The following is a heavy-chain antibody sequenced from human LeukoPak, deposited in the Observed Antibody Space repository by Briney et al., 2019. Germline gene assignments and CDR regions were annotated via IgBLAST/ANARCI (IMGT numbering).Heavy chain of an antibody. J-gene: IGHJ3*02. Sequence: GGSLRLSCGASGFTLSSYWMTWVRQTPEKGLEWVANIKEDGSAKYYVDSVKGRFTISRDNSKNTLYLQMNSLRAEYTAVYYCAKASDILTGPDLGAFDIWGQGTMVTVSS. CDR3: AKASDILTGPDLGAFDI. CDR1: GFTLSSYW. CDR2: IKEDGSAK. V-gene: IGHV3-7*03. D-gene: IGHD3-9*01.